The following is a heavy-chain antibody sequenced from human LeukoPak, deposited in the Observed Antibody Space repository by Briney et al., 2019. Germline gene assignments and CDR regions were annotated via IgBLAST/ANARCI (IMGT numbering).Heavy chain of an antibody. J-gene: IGHJ4*02. D-gene: IGHD2-15*01. CDR1: GFTFRRYG. Sequence: GSLRLSCAASGFTFRRYGMSWVRQAPGKGLEWIGSIYYSGSTYYSPSLRSRVTISVDTSKNQFSLKLSSVTAADTAVYYCARPNIRYCSGGACSNDGSDYWGQGTLVTVSS. V-gene: IGHV4-39*07. CDR3: ARPNIRYCSGGACSNDGSDY. CDR2: IYYSGST.